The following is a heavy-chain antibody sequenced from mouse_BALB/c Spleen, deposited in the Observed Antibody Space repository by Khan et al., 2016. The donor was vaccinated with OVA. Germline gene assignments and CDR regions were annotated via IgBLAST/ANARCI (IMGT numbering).Heavy chain of an antibody. J-gene: IGHJ3*01. CDR3: ARDYWFVY. V-gene: IGHV5-6-5*01. CDR2: ISSGGNT. Sequence: EVKLVESGGGLVKPGGSLKVSCAASGFTFSNYAMSWVRQTPEKRMEWVASISSGGNTYYPDSVKGRFTISRDNDRSILYLQMSSLRSEDTAMYYCARDYWFVYWGQGTLVTVSA. CDR1: GFTFSNYA.